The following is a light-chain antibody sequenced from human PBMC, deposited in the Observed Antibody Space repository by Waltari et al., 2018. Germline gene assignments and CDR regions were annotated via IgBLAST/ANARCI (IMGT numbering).Light chain of an antibody. CDR2: DGA. Sequence: IVLTQSPATLSLSPGERANLSCRASQSISSYLAWYQQKPGQAPRLLICDGANRATGIPARFSGSGSKTDFTLTIASLEPEDSAVYYCHQSYNWPRTFGQGTKVEIK. J-gene: IGKJ1*01. CDR1: QSISSY. CDR3: HQSYNWPRT. V-gene: IGKV3-11*01.